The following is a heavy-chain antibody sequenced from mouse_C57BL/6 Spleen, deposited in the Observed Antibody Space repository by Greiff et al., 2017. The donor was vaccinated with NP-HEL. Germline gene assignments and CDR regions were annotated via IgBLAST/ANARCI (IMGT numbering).Heavy chain of an antibody. J-gene: IGHJ3*01. D-gene: IGHD2-3*01. CDR1: GYTFTSYW. CDR2: IHPNSGST. Sequence: QVQLQQSGAELVKPGASVKLSCKASGYTFTSYWMHWVKQRPGQGLEWIGMIHPNSGSTNYNEKFKSKATLTVDKSSSTAYMQLSSLTSEDSAVYDCSYDGYYVAYWGQGTLVTVSA. CDR3: SYDGYYVAY. V-gene: IGHV1-64*01.